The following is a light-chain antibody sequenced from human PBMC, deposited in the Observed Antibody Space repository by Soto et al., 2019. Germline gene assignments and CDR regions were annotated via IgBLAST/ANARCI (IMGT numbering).Light chain of an antibody. Sequence: ANQSVSNNYLAWYQQKPGQAPRLLIYGASNRATGIPDRFSGIGSGRKLTLNICGLEIEAVAVYYCRQYGSSVTFGRGTKVDIK. J-gene: IGKJ4*02. CDR1: QSVSNNY. CDR2: GAS. CDR3: RQYGSSVT. V-gene: IGKV3-20*01.